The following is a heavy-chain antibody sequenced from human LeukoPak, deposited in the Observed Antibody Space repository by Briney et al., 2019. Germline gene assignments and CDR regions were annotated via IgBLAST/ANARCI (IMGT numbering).Heavy chain of an antibody. CDR1: GGSISSSSYY. J-gene: IGHJ4*02. Sequence: PSETLSLTCTVSGGSISSSSYYWGWIRQPPGEGLVWIGSIYYSGSTYYNPSLKSRVTISVDTSKNQFSLKLSSVTAADTAVYYCARVLRVGATKEFDYWGQGTLVTVSS. CDR3: ARVLRVGATKEFDY. D-gene: IGHD1-26*01. V-gene: IGHV4-39*07. CDR2: IYYSGST.